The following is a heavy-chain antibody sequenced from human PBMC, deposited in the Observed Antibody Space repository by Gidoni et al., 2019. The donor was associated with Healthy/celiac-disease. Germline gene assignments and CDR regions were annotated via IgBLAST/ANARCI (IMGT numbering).Heavy chain of an antibody. J-gene: IGHJ4*02. V-gene: IGHV4-39*07. CDR3: ARDRYYDFWSGYYLDY. D-gene: IGHD3-3*01. CDR2: IYYSGST. CDR1: GGSISSSSYY. Sequence: QLQLQESGPGLVKPSETLSLTCTVSGGSISSSSYYWGWIRQPPGKGLEWIGSIYYSGSTYYNPSLKSRVTISVDTSKNQFSLKLSSVTAAVTAVYYCARDRYYDFWSGYYLDYWGQGTLVTVSS.